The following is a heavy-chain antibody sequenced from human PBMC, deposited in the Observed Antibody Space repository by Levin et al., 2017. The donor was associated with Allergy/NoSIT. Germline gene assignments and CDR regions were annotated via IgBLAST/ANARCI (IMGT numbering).Heavy chain of an antibody. Sequence: RGESLKISCAASGFIFSDYWMTWVRQTPGKGLEWVANIKEDGSEGFYVDSVKGRFTVSRDKAGKSVFLQMNSPRAEDTAGYYCASLGSVVTSNGALDYWGQGALVTVSS. V-gene: IGHV3-7*01. CDR2: IKEDGSEG. CDR1: GFIFSDYW. CDR3: ASLGSVVTSNGALDY. D-gene: IGHD2-15*01. J-gene: IGHJ4*02.